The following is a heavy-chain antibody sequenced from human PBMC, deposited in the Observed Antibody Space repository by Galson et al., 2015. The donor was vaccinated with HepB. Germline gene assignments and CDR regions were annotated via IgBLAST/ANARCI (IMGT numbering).Heavy chain of an antibody. V-gene: IGHV1-3*01. CDR2: INAGNGNT. CDR1: GYTFTSYA. J-gene: IGHJ4*02. CDR3: ARDIEATCFDY. Sequence: SVKVSCKPSGYTFTSYAMHWVRQAPGQRLEWMGWINAGNGNTKYSQKFQGRVTITRDTSASTAYMELSSLRSEDTAVYYCARDIEATCFDYWGQGTLVTVSS. D-gene: IGHD5-12*01.